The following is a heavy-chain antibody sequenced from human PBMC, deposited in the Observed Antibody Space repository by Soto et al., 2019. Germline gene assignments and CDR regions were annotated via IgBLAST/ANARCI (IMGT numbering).Heavy chain of an antibody. J-gene: IGHJ4*02. Sequence: QVQLEQSGAEVKKPGSSVKVSCKASGDTFSSHLISWVRQAPGQGLEWMGGILPIFDTPKYAQRFQGRVTFTADESSSTASMELRSLTSEDTAVYYCATDHCSGGACYEDHFHYWGQGTLVTVSS. CDR2: ILPIFDTP. D-gene: IGHD2-15*01. V-gene: IGHV1-69*01. CDR3: ATDHCSGGACYEDHFHY. CDR1: GDTFSSHL.